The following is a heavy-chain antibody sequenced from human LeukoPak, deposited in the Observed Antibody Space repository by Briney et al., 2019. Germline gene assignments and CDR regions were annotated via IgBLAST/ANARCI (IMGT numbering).Heavy chain of an antibody. Sequence: KPSQTLSLTCAVSGGSISSGGYYWSWIRQPPGKGLEWIGEINHSGSTNYNPSLKSRVTIPVDTSKNQFSLKLSSVTAADTAVYYCARVGADGSGFLFDYWGQGTLVTVSS. V-gene: IGHV4-30-2*01. D-gene: IGHD3-10*01. CDR1: GGSISSGGYY. J-gene: IGHJ4*02. CDR2: INHSGST. CDR3: ARVGADGSGFLFDY.